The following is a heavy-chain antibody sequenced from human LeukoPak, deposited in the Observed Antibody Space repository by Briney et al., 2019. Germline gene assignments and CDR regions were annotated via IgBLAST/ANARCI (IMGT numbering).Heavy chain of an antibody. CDR2: IIPILGIA. D-gene: IGHD2-15*01. J-gene: IGHJ4*02. V-gene: IGHV1-69*04. Sequence: SVKVSCKASGGTFSSYAISWVRQAPGQGLEWMGRIIPILGIANYAQKFQGRVTITADKSTSTAYMELSSLRSEDTAVYYCARGRIDVRGGSEDYWGQGTLVTVSS. CDR1: GGTFSSYA. CDR3: ARGRIDVRGGSEDY.